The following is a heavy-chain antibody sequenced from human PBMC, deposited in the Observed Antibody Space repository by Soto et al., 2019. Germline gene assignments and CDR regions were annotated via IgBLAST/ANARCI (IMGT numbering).Heavy chain of an antibody. D-gene: IGHD5-12*01. J-gene: IGHJ5*02. CDR1: GTTFSSYD. CDR3: AGRDGYTT. CDR2: IIPTFGLP. V-gene: IGHV1-69*01. Sequence: VQLVQSGSEVITPGSSVTVSCKASGTTFSSYDINWVRQAPGLGLEWMGGIIPTFGLPNYSQKFQDRLTITADESTTTAYMDLSSLTSEDTAIYFCAGRDGYTTWGQGTLVTVSA.